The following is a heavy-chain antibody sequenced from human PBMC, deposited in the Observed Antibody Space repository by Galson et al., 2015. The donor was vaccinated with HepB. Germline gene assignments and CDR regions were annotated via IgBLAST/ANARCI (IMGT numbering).Heavy chain of an antibody. CDR3: ARGGRKGIAVAGKNYFDY. CDR1: GGTFSSYT. V-gene: IGHV1-69*02. J-gene: IGHJ4*02. D-gene: IGHD6-19*01. CDR2: IIPILGIA. Sequence: SVKVSCKASGGTFSSYTISWVRQAPGQGLEWMGRIIPILGIANYAQKFQGRVTITADKSTSTAYMELSSLRSEDTAVYYCARGGRKGIAVAGKNYFDYWGQGTLVTVSS.